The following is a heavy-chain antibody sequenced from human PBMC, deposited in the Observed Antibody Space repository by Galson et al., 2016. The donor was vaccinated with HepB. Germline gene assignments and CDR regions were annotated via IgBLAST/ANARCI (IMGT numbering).Heavy chain of an antibody. CDR3: AIELIAVADDFDY. V-gene: IGHV3-30-3*01. J-gene: IGHJ4*02. D-gene: IGHD6-19*01. Sequence: SLRLSCAASGFTFSFYTMHWVRQAPGKGLEWVAVISYDGGNQPYADSVKVRFTISRDNSKNTLYLQMNCLRAEDTAVYYCAIELIAVADDFDYWGQGTLVTVSS. CDR1: GFTFSFYT. CDR2: ISYDGGNQ.